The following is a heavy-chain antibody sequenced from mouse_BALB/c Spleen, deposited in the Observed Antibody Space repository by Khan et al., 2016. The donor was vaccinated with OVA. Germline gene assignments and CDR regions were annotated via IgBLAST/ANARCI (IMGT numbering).Heavy chain of an antibody. CDR1: GYSITSDYA. V-gene: IGHV3-2*02. J-gene: IGHJ4*01. D-gene: IGHD2-3*01. CDR2: ISSSGST. Sequence: EVELVGSGPGLVKPSQSLSLTCTVTGYSITSDYAWNWIRQFPGNKLEWMGYISSSGSTNYNPALKSRISITRDTSKNQFFLQLNSVTTEDTATYYCARDGSRYNYAMDYWGQGTSVTVSS. CDR3: ARDGSRYNYAMDY.